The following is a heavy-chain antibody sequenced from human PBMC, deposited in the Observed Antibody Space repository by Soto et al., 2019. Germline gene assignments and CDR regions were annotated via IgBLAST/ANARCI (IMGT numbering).Heavy chain of an antibody. CDR1: GGSIISYY. J-gene: IGHJ5*02. CDR2: IYYSGST. V-gene: IGHV4-59*01. CDR3: ARGGSVGSDPAGWFDP. D-gene: IGHD3-10*01. Sequence: SETLSLTCTVSGGSIISYYWSWILQPPGKGLEWIGYIYYSGSTNYNPSLKSRVTISVDTSKNQFSLKLSSVTAADTAVYYCARGGSVGSDPAGWFDPWGKGTLVTVSS.